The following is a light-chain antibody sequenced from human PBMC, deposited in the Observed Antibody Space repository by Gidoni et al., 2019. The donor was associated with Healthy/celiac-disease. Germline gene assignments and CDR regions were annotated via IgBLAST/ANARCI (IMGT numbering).Light chain of an antibody. J-gene: IGKJ1*01. Sequence: DIQMTQSPSSLSASVGDRVTITCRASQSISSYLNWYQQKPGKAPKLLIYAASSLQSGVPSRFSGSGSGTDFTLTISSRQPEDFATYYCQQSYSTPWTFXXXTKVEIK. CDR2: AAS. CDR1: QSISSY. V-gene: IGKV1-39*01. CDR3: QQSYSTPWT.